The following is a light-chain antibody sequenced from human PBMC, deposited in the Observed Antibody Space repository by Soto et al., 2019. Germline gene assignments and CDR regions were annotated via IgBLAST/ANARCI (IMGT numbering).Light chain of an antibody. J-gene: IGKJ1*01. CDR2: TGS. Sequence: DIQMTQSPSSVSASVGDRVTITCRASQAIESWLAWYQQKPGEAPKLLIFTGSLFDSGVPPKFSGSGSGTDFTLTISSVQPEDFATYYCQQTLSFPPTFGQGTKV. CDR3: QQTLSFPPT. CDR1: QAIESW. V-gene: IGKV1-12*01.